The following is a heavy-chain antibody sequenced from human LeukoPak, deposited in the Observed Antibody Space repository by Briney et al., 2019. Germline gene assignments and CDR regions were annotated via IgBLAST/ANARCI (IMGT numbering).Heavy chain of an antibody. D-gene: IGHD2-21*02. V-gene: IGHV3-30-3*01. CDR2: ISYDGSNK. CDR3: ARDRCGGDCFDAFDI. J-gene: IGHJ3*02. Sequence: GRSLRLSCAASGFTFSSYAMHWVRQAPGKGLEWVAVISYDGSNKYYADSVKGRFTISRDNSKNTLYLQMNSLRAEDTAVYYCARDRCGGDCFDAFDIWGQGTMVTVSS. CDR1: GFTFSSYA.